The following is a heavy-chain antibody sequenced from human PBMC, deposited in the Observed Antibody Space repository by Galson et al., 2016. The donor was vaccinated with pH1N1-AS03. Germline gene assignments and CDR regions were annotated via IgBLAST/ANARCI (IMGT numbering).Heavy chain of an antibody. CDR3: ARGGEEVPGLFHRKGTFSWFDP. D-gene: IGHD3-22*01. Sequence: SVKVSCKASGGTFSTYAISWVRQAPGQGLEWMGGIIPILGAALYAQKFQSRLTITADESTTTSYMDLSSLTSEDTAIYYCARGGEEVPGLFHRKGTFSWFDPWGQGTLVTVSA. CDR1: GGTFSTYA. V-gene: IGHV1-69*13. CDR2: IIPILGAA. J-gene: IGHJ5*02.